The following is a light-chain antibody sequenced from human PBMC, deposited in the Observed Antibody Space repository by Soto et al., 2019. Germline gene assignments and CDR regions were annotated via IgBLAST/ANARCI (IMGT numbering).Light chain of an antibody. CDR3: QQRSTWPYT. V-gene: IGKV3-11*01. CDR2: DAS. Sequence: EIVLTQSPATLSLSPGERATLSCRASQSVSSYLAWYQQKPGQAPRLLIYDASNRATGIPARFSGSGSGTDVTLTISSLEPEDFAVYYCQQRSTWPYTFGQGTKLEIK. J-gene: IGKJ2*01. CDR1: QSVSSY.